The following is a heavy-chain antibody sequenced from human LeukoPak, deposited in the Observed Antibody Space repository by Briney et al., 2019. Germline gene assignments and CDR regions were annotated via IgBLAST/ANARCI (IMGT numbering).Heavy chain of an antibody. CDR3: ARAALCGGSCYSIDYGMDV. CDR2: ISAYNGNT. Sequence: ASVKVSCKASGYTFTSYGISWVRQAPGQGLEWMAWISAYNGNTNYAQKLQGRVTMTTDTSTSTAYMELRSLRSGDTAVYYCARAALCGGSCYSIDYGMDVWGQGTTVTVSS. V-gene: IGHV1-18*01. D-gene: IGHD2-15*01. CDR1: GYTFTSYG. J-gene: IGHJ6*02.